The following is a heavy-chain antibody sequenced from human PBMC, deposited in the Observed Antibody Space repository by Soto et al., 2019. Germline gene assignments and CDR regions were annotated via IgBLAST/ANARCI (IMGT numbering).Heavy chain of an antibody. Sequence: GGSLRLSCAASGFTFSSYDMHWVRQATGKGLEWVSAIGTAGDTYYPGSVKGRFTISRENAKNSLYLQMNSLRAGDTAVYYCAREMSGGITIFGAPGGMDVWGQGATVTVSS. CDR3: AREMSGGITIFGAPGGMDV. CDR2: IGTAGDT. J-gene: IGHJ6*02. CDR1: GFTFSSYD. D-gene: IGHD3-3*01. V-gene: IGHV3-13*01.